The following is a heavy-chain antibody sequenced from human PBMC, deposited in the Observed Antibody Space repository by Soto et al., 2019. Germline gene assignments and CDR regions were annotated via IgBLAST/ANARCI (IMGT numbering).Heavy chain of an antibody. CDR2: IYSDGST. J-gene: IGHJ4*02. V-gene: IGHV3-66*01. Sequence: ESGGGLVQPGGSLRLSCAASGFTVSSNQMSWVRQAPGKGLEWVSVIYSDGSTIYADSGKGRFTISRDDSKNTLYLQMNSLRAEDTAVYYCARDDQSNHYFEYWGQGTLVMVSS. CDR1: GFTVSSNQ. CDR3: ARDDQSNHYFEY.